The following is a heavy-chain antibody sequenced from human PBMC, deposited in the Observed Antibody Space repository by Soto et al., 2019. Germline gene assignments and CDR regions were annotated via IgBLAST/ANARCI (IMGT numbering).Heavy chain of an antibody. D-gene: IGHD5-18*01. V-gene: IGHV3-23*01. J-gene: IGHJ6*02. CDR3: AKDARYGSLGGMDV. CDR2: ISGSGGST. CDR1: GFTFSSYA. Sequence: GGSLRLSCAASGFTFSSYAMSWVRQAPGKGLEWVSAISGSGGSTYYPDSVKGRFTISRDNSKNTLYLQMNSLRAEDTAVYYCAKDARYGSLGGMDVWGQGTTVTVSS.